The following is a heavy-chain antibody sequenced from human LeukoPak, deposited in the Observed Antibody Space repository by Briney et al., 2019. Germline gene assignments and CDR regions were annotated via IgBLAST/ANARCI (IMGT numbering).Heavy chain of an antibody. Sequence: ASVKVSCKASGYAFTSYGISWVRQAPGQGLEWMGWISAYNGNTNYAQKLQGRVTMTTDTSTSTAYMELRSLRSDDTAVYYCARLGGSWSLYYFDYWGQGTLVTVSS. D-gene: IGHD6-13*01. CDR3: ARLGGSWSLYYFDY. CDR2: ISAYNGNT. V-gene: IGHV1-18*01. CDR1: GYAFTSYG. J-gene: IGHJ4*02.